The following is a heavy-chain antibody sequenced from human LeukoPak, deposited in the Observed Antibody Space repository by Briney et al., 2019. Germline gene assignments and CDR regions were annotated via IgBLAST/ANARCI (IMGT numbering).Heavy chain of an antibody. V-gene: IGHV1-2*02. J-gene: IGHJ4*02. D-gene: IGHD5-24*01. CDR3: AFEREMATIGCQFDY. CDR1: GYTFTGYY. Sequence: ASVKVSCKASGYTFTGYYMHWVRQVPGQGLEWMGWINPNSGGTNYAQKFQGRVTMTRDTSISTAYMELSRLRSDDTAVYYCAFEREMATIGCQFDYWGQGTLVTVSS. CDR2: INPNSGGT.